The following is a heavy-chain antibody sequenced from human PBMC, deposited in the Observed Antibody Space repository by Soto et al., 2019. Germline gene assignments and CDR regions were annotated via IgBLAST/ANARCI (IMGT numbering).Heavy chain of an antibody. D-gene: IGHD3-10*01. CDR3: AKKVNSGSGSQYFDY. Sequence: PGGSLRLSCVASGFTFSSYSMSWVRQAPRKGLEWVSGFRAGGDDGTTYYADSVKGRFTISRDNSKNTLFLQMNSLRAEDTAIYYCAKKVNSGSGSQYFDYFGQGTLVTVSS. CDR1: GFTFSSYS. J-gene: IGHJ4*02. V-gene: IGHV3-23*01. CDR2: FRAGGDDGTT.